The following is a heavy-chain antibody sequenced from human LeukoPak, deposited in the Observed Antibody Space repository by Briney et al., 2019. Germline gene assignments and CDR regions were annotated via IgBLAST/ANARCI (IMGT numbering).Heavy chain of an antibody. CDR3: AIVVVPAAISGGWFDP. CDR2: IIPIFGTA. V-gene: IGHV1-69*05. Sequence: SVKVSCKASGGTFSSYAISWVRQAPGQGLEWMGGIIPIFGTANYAQKFQGRVTITTDESTRTAYMELSSLRSEDTAVYYCAIVVVPAAISGGWFDPWGQGTLVTVSS. CDR1: GGTFSSYA. D-gene: IGHD2-2*01. J-gene: IGHJ5*02.